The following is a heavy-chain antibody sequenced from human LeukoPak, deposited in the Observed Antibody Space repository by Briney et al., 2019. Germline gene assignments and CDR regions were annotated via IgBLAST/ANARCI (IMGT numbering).Heavy chain of an antibody. J-gene: IGHJ4*02. CDR1: GFTFNDYA. D-gene: IGHD2-2*01. V-gene: IGHV3-9*01. CDR2: ISWNSGSI. CDR3: AKDAEFAMPKTYFDY. Sequence: GGSLRLSCAASGFTFNDYAMHWVRQAPGKGLEWVSGISWNSGSIDYADSVKGRFTISRDNSKNTLYLQMNSLRAEDTAVYYCAKDAEFAMPKTYFDYWGQGTLVTVSS.